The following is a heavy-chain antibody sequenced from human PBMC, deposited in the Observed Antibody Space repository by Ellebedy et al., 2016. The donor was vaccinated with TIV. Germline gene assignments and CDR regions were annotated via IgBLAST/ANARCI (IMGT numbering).Heavy chain of an antibody. Sequence: GSLRLSCIVSGGSISSSGYYWTWIRQHPGKGLEWIGYIYYSGSTNYNPSLKSRVTISVDTSKNQFSLRLSSVTAADTAVYYCARVDYASGWPFGYWGQGTLVTVSS. J-gene: IGHJ4*02. D-gene: IGHD6-19*01. CDR1: GGSISSSGYY. CDR3: ARVDYASGWPFGY. CDR2: IYYSGST. V-gene: IGHV4-61*08.